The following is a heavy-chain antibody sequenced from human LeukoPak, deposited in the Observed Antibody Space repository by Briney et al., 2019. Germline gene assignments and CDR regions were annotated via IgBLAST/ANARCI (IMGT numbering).Heavy chain of an antibody. CDR2: ISGSGGST. Sequence: GGSLRLSCAVSGITLSNYGMSWVRQAPGKGLEWVSAISGSGGSTYYADSVKGRFTISRDNSKNTLYLQMNSLRAEDTAVYYCAKAGYCGGDCYSDFDYWGQGTLVTVSS. J-gene: IGHJ4*02. D-gene: IGHD2-21*02. CDR3: AKAGYCGGDCYSDFDY. CDR1: GITLSNYG. V-gene: IGHV3-23*01.